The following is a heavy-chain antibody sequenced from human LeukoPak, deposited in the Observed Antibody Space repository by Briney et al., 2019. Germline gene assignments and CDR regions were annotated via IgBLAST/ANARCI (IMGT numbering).Heavy chain of an antibody. V-gene: IGHV3-7*01. Sequence: GGSLRLSCAASGFTFSRSWMSWVRQAPGKGLEWVANINQDGSEKYYVDSMKGRFTISRDNAKNSLYLQMNSLRDEDTAEYYCARDAKYYYDSSGYAWGQGTLVTVSS. CDR3: ARDAKYYYDSSGYA. J-gene: IGHJ5*02. CDR2: INQDGSEK. D-gene: IGHD3-22*01. CDR1: GFTFSRSW.